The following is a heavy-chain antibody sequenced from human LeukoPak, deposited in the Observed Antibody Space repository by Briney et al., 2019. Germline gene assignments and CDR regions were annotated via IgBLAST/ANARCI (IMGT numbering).Heavy chain of an antibody. CDR2: IRSKANSYAT. CDR1: GFTFSGSA. V-gene: IGHV3-73*01. Sequence: PGGSLRLSCAASGFTFSGSAMHWVRQASGKGLEWVGRIRSKANSYATAYAASVKGRFTISRDDSKNTAYLQMNSLKTEDTAVYYCTYRHGYDSSGYPPLKSDYWGQGTLVTVSS. D-gene: IGHD3-22*01. J-gene: IGHJ4*02. CDR3: TYRHGYDSSGYPPLKSDY.